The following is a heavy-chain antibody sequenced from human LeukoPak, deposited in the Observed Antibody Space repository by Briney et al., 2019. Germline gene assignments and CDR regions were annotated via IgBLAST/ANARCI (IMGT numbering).Heavy chain of an antibody. J-gene: IGHJ4*02. Sequence: ASVKVSCKASGYTFTGYYMHWVRQAPGQGLEWMGRINPNSGGTNYAQKFQGRVTMTRDTSISTAYMELSSLRSEDTAVYYCARARYSSSRGARIYYFDYWGQGTLVTVSS. D-gene: IGHD6-6*01. CDR1: GYTFTGYY. CDR3: ARARYSSSRGARIYYFDY. CDR2: INPNSGGT. V-gene: IGHV1-2*06.